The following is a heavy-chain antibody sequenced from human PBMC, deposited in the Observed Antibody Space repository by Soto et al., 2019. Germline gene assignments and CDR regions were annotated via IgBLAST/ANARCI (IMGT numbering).Heavy chain of an antibody. J-gene: IGHJ4*02. CDR1: NGSISGYY. CDR2: VYYTGST. Sequence: SETLSLTCTVSNGSISGYYWSWIRQPPGKGLEWIGYVYYTGSTNYNPSLKSRVTISVDTSKNHISLMLSSMTAADTAMYYCARSVPPRWLQFGFWGQGALVTVSS. V-gene: IGHV4-59*01. CDR3: ARSVPPRWLQFGF. D-gene: IGHD5-12*01.